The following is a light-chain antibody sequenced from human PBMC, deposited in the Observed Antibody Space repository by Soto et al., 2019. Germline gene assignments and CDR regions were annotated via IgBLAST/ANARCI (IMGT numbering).Light chain of an antibody. Sequence: QLVLTQSSSASASPGSSVKVTCTLSSGHSSYSIAWHQQQPERAPRYLMKLESTGNYNKGSGVPDRFSGSSSGADRYLTISNLQFEDEADYYCETWDSNTRVFGGGTKVTVL. CDR3: ETWDSNTRV. J-gene: IGLJ3*02. CDR2: LESTGNY. V-gene: IGLV4-60*02. CDR1: SGHSSYS.